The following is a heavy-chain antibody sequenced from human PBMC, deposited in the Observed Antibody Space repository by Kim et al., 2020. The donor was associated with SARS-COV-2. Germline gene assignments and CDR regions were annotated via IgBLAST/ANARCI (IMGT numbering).Heavy chain of an antibody. V-gene: IGHV4-38-2*02. Sequence: SETLSLTCTVSGYSISSGYYWGWIRQPPGKGREWIGSIYHSGSTYYNPSLKSRVTISVDTSKNQFSLKLSSVTAADTAVYYCARAHLDYTLDYWGQGTLVTVSS. CDR1: GYSISSGYY. CDR3: ARAHLDYTLDY. D-gene: IGHD3-16*01. CDR2: IYHSGST. J-gene: IGHJ4*02.